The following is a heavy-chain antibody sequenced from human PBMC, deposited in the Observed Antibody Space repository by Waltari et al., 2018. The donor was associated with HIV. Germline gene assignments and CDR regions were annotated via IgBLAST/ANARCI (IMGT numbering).Heavy chain of an antibody. V-gene: IGHV1-2*02. Sequence: QSGAEVKRPGASVRVFCETSGSTFSDYYISWVRSSPGQGLEWMGWLDPKNGNTAYAAEFQGRVTMSRDSLKSTAYLQLNNLREDDTAIYFCARDRYDLAANYFWFSAWSDFWGQGTPVTVSS. CDR2: LDPKNGNT. J-gene: IGHJ4*02. CDR3: ARDRYDLAANYFWFSAWSDF. CDR1: GSTFSDYY. D-gene: IGHD3-3*01.